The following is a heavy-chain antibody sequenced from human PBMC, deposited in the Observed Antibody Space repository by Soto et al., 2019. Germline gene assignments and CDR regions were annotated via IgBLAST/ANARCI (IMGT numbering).Heavy chain of an antibody. CDR1: GFTVSNNY. D-gene: IGHD3-10*01. V-gene: IGHV3-53*01. CDR3: ADRRGGGGY. J-gene: IGHJ4*02. CDR2: IYSGGYT. Sequence: EVQLVESGGGLIQPGGSLRLSCAVSGFTVSNNYMSWVRQAPGKGLEGVSVIYSGGYTAYGDSVKGRFTISRDNSKNTHYCEIRSADPDGRALFCGADRRGGGGYWGQGTLVTVSS.